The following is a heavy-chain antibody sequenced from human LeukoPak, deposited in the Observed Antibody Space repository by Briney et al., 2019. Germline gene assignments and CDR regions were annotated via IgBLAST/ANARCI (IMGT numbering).Heavy chain of an antibody. CDR1: GGSISSYY. D-gene: IGHD3-10*01. Sequence: SETLSLTCTVSGGSISSYYWNWIRQPSGKGLEWIGYIYYSGSTNYNPSLKSRVTISVDTSKNQFSLKLSSVTAADTAVYYCAKDRGTLRYGSGSYFNWFDPWGQGTLVTVSS. CDR2: IYYSGST. V-gene: IGHV4-59*01. CDR3: AKDRGTLRYGSGSYFNWFDP. J-gene: IGHJ5*02.